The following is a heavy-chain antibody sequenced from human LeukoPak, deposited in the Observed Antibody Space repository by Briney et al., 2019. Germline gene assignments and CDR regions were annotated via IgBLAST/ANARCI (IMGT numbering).Heavy chain of an antibody. CDR3: ARDKVVRGDPTEFYDYYYGMDV. J-gene: IGHJ6*02. CDR1: GYTFTSYY. CDR2: INPSGGST. D-gene: IGHD3-10*01. V-gene: IGHV1-46*01. Sequence: ASVKVSCKASGYTFTSYYMHWVRQAPGQGLEWMGIINPSGGSTSYAQKFQGRVTMTRDTSTSTVYMELSSLRSEDTAVYYCARDKVVRGDPTEFYDYYYGMDVWGQGATVTVSS.